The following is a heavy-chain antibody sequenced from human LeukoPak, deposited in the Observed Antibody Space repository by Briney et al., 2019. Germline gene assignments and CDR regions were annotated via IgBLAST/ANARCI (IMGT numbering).Heavy chain of an antibody. Sequence: PSETLSLTCTVSGGSISSSSYYWGWIRQPPGKGLEWIGSIYYSGSTYYNPSLKSRVTISVDTSKNQFSLKLSSVTAADTAVYYCARGGWFLWFGGIDAFDIWGQGTMVTVSS. CDR3: ARGGWFLWFGGIDAFDI. CDR2: IYYSGST. CDR1: GGSISSSSYY. D-gene: IGHD3-10*01. V-gene: IGHV4-39*07. J-gene: IGHJ3*02.